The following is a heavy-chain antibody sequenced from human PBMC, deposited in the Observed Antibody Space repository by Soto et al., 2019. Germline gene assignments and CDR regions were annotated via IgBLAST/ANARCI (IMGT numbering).Heavy chain of an antibody. J-gene: IGHJ3*02. V-gene: IGHV3-23*01. D-gene: IGHD1-26*01. CDR2: ISGSGGRT. CDR1: GFTFSNYA. Sequence: EVQLLESGGGLVQPGGSLRLSCAASGFTFSNYAMSWVRQAPGKGLEWVSGISGSGGRTYYADSVKGRFTISRDNSKNPLNQQMKSLRAEDTAVYYCAKDVGKVGATVDAFDSWGQGTMVTVSS. CDR3: AKDVGKVGATVDAFDS.